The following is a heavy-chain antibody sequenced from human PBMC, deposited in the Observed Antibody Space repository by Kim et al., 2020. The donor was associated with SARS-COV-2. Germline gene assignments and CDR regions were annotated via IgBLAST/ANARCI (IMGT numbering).Heavy chain of an antibody. CDR3: ARQEGNCFDP. Sequence: GTNYAQKFQGRVTLTRDNSIKTAYMVLSRLSCDDTAVYFCARQEGNCFDPWGQGTLVTVST. D-gene: IGHD2-15*01. J-gene: IGHJ5*02. V-gene: IGHV1-2*02. CDR2: GT.